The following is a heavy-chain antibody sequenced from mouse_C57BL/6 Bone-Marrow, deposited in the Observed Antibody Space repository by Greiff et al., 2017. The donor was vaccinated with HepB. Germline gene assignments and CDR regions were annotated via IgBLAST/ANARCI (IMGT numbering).Heavy chain of an antibody. D-gene: IGHD1-1*01. CDR1: GYSITSDY. V-gene: IGHV3-8*01. J-gene: IGHJ1*03. CDR2: ISYSGST. Sequence: EVRVVESGPGLAKPSQTLSLTCSVTGYSITSDYWNWIRKFPGNKLEYMGYISYSGSTYYNPSLKSRISITRDTSKNQYYLQLNSVTTEDTATYYCARSDYYGSRPYWYFDVWGTGTTVTVSS. CDR3: ARSDYYGSRPYWYFDV.